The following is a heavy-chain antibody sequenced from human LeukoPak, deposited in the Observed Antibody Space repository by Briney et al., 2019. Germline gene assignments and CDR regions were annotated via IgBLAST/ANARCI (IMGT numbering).Heavy chain of an antibody. D-gene: IGHD6-19*01. CDR3: AKDPTGYSSGWLRTWVYYYYGMDV. CDR2: ISYDGSNK. J-gene: IGHJ6*02. V-gene: IGHV3-30*18. Sequence: GRSLRLSCAASGFTFSSYGMHWVRQAPGKGLEWVAVISYDGSNKYYADSVKGRFTISRDNSKNTPYLQMNSLRAEDTAVYYCAKDPTGYSSGWLRTWVYYYYGMDVWGQGTTVTVSS. CDR1: GFTFSSYG.